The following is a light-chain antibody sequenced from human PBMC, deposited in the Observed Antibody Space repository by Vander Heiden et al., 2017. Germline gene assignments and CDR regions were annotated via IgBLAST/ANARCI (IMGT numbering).Light chain of an antibody. CDR2: DAS. CDR3: QQYDNLE. CDR1: QDISNY. Sequence: DIQMTQSPSSLSASVGDRVTITCQASQDISNYLNWYQQKPGKAPKLLIYDASNLETGVPSRFSGSGSGTDFTFTISSLQPEDIETYYCQQYDNLEFGQRTRLEIK. J-gene: IGKJ5*01. V-gene: IGKV1-33*01.